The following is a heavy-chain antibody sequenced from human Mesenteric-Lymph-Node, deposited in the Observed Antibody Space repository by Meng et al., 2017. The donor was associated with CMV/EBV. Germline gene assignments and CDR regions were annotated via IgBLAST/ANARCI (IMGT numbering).Heavy chain of an antibody. D-gene: IGHD3-16*01. V-gene: IGHV1-18*04. CDR2: ISTYNGDT. CDR1: GDTFTSYD. J-gene: IGHJ4*02. Sequence: KASGDTFTSYDISWVRQAPGQGLEWMGWISTYNGDTNYAQKLQGRVTMTTDTSTSTAYMELRSLRSDDTAVYYCARDPGTGGNYFDYWGQGTLVTVSS. CDR3: ARDPGTGGNYFDY.